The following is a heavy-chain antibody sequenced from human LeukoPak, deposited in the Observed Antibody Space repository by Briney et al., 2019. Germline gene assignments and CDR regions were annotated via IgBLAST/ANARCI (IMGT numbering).Heavy chain of an antibody. V-gene: IGHV3-30*18. CDR3: AKDRPRVGATAPIAY. J-gene: IGHJ4*02. D-gene: IGHD1-26*01. Sequence: GGSLRLSCAASGFTFSSYGMHWVRQAPGKGLEWVAVISYDGSNKYYADSVKGRFTISRDNSKNTLYLQMNSLRAEDTAVYYCAKDRPRVGATAPIAYWGQGTLVTVSS. CDR2: ISYDGSNK. CDR1: GFTFSSYG.